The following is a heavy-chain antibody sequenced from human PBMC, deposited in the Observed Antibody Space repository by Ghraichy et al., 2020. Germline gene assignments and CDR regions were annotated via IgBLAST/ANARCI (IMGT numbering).Heavy chain of an antibody. CDR2: IIPIFGTA. J-gene: IGHJ6*02. CDR1: GGTFSSYA. D-gene: IGHD2-15*01. CDR3: ARYCSGGSCYSISLYYGMDV. Sequence: SVKVSCKASGGTFSSYAISWVRQAPGQGLEWMGGIIPIFGTANYAQKFQGRVTITADESTSTAYMELSSLRSEDTAVYYCARYCSGGSCYSISLYYGMDVWGQGTTVTVSS. V-gene: IGHV1-69*13.